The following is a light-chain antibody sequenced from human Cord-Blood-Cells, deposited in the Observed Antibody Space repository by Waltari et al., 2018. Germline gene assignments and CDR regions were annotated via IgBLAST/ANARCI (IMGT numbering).Light chain of an antibody. CDR2: EAS. J-gene: IGKJ1*01. CDR1: QDISSY. CDR3: QQYDNHPRT. V-gene: IGKV1-33*01. Sequence: DIQMTQSPSTLSASVGDRVTITCQASQDISSYLNWYQQKPGKAPKLLIYEASNLETGVPSRFSGSGSGTEFTLTISSLQPEDIATYYCQQYDNHPRTFDQGTKVEIK.